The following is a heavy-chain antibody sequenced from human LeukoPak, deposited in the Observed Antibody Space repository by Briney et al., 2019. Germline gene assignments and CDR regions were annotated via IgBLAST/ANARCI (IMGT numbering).Heavy chain of an antibody. CDR2: IHHSGST. CDR1: GGSISSGDYY. Sequence: SETLSLTCTVSGGSISSGDYYWSWVRQSPGKRLEWFGEIHHSGSTNYNPSLKTRVTMSVDKSRNQFSLRLSSVTAADTAVYYCARSRIAAGAPSFDSWGQGTLVTVSS. CDR3: ARSRIAAGAPSFDS. V-gene: IGHV4-4*02. J-gene: IGHJ4*02. D-gene: IGHD6-13*01.